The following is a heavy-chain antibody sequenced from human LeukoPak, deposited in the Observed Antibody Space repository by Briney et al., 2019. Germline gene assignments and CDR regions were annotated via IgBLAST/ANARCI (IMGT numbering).Heavy chain of an antibody. D-gene: IGHD2-2*02. CDR1: GFTFSSYA. Sequence: GGSLRPSCAASGFTFSSYAMHWVRQAPGKGLEWVAVISYDGSNKYYADSVKGRFTISRDNSKNTLYLQMNSLRAEDTAVYYCARGGGTSCYTAGDYWGQGTLVTVSS. V-gene: IGHV3-30-3*01. CDR3: ARGGGTSCYTAGDY. CDR2: ISYDGSNK. J-gene: IGHJ4*02.